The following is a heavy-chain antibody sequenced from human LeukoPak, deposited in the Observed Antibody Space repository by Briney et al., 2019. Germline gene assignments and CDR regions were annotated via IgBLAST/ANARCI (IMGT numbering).Heavy chain of an antibody. D-gene: IGHD5-24*01. CDR2: ISAYNGNT. CDR3: ARDRDGYSFFDY. CDR1: GYTFTIYG. Sequence: ASVKVSFKASGYTFTIYGISWVRQAPGQGLEWMGWISAYNGNTNYAQKLQGRVTMTTDTSTSTAYMELRSLRSDDTAVYYCARDRDGYSFFDYWGQGTLVTVSS. J-gene: IGHJ4*02. V-gene: IGHV1-18*01.